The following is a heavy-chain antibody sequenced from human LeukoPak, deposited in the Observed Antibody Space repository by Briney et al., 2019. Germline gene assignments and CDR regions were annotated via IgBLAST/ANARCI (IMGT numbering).Heavy chain of an antibody. V-gene: IGHV3-23*01. Sequence: GGSLRLSCVGSGFSFSTYDMGWVRQTPGKGLEWVSAISTTGGYTEDADSVKGRFTISRDNSQYTLFLQMHSLRAEDTAVYYCAKKPATIKFPFDIWGQGTLVTVSP. D-gene: IGHD5-24*01. J-gene: IGHJ4*02. CDR2: ISTTGGYT. CDR1: GFSFSTYD. CDR3: AKKPATIKFPFDI.